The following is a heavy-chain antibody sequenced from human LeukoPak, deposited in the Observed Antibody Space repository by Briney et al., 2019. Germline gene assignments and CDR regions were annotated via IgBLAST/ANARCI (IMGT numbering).Heavy chain of an antibody. CDR2: IYPGDSDT. V-gene: IGHV5-51*01. CDR1: GYSFANYW. CDR3: ARQGLTVSLGISAEGDWFDP. J-gene: IGHJ5*02. Sequence: GESLKISCKGSGYSFANYWIGWVRQRPGKGLEWMGIIYPGDSDTRYSPSFQGQVTISADKSISTAYLQWSSLKASDTAMYYCARQGLTVSLGISAEGDWFDPWGQGTLVTVSS. D-gene: IGHD6-13*01.